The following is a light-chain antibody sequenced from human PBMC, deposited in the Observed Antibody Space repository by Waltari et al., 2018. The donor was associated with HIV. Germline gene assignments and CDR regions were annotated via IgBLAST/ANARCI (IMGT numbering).Light chain of an antibody. V-gene: IGLV1-47*01. J-gene: IGLJ1*01. CDR1: TSNVGSNF. CDR3: ATWDGSLGGFYV. CDR2: RDN. Sequence: QSVLTQPPSASGTPGQRVTISCSGTTSNVGSNFVSWYQQLPGTAPKLLIYRDNRRPSGVPDRVAGSKSGASASLAISGLRSEDEGDYYCATWDGSLGGFYVFGAGTKVTVL.